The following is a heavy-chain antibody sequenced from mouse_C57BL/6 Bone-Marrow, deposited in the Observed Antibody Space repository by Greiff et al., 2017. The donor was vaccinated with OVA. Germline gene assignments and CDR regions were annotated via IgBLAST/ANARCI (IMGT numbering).Heavy chain of an antibody. CDR3: ARKLLRSAWFAY. D-gene: IGHD1-1*01. CDR2: IYPRSGNT. CDR1: GYTFTSYG. J-gene: IGHJ3*01. V-gene: IGHV1-81*01. Sequence: VQLQQSGAELARPGASVKLSCKASGYTFTSYGISWVKQRTGQGLEWIGEIYPRSGNTYYNEKFKGKATLTADKSSSTAYMELRRLTSEDSAVYFCARKLLRSAWFAYWGQGTLVTVSA.